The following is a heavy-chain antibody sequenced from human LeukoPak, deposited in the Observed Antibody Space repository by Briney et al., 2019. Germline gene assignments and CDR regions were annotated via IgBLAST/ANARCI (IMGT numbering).Heavy chain of an antibody. Sequence: GGSLRLSCAASGFTFSSFAMTWVRQAPGKGLEWVGRIKSKNVGGTTDYAAPVKGRFTISRDDSKNTVYLHMNSLKIEDTAVYYCTSHAAFDPWGQGTLVTVSS. V-gene: IGHV3-15*01. CDR1: GFTFSSFA. CDR2: IKSKNVGGTT. J-gene: IGHJ5*02. CDR3: TSHAAFDP.